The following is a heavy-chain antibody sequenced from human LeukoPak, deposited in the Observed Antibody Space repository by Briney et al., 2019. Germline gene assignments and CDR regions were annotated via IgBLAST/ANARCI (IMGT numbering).Heavy chain of an antibody. Sequence: SETLSLTCTVSGHSIRSGYYWGWIRQSPGKGLEWIGSFHHSGSTYYNPSLGSRVTISVDTSKNQISLNLTTVTAADTATYYCATRYCNSARCPTYYYFYLDVWGKGTTVIVSS. CDR1: GHSIRSGYY. CDR3: ATRYCNSARCPTYYYFYLDV. J-gene: IGHJ6*03. D-gene: IGHD2-2*01. CDR2: FHHSGST. V-gene: IGHV4-38-2*02.